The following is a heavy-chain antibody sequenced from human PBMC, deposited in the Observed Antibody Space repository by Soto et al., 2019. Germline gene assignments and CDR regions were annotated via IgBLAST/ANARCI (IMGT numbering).Heavy chain of an antibody. V-gene: IGHV4-30-4*08. CDR2: IYYSGST. D-gene: IGHD5-12*01. Sequence: SETLSLTCTFSGGSISSGGYYWSWIRQHPGKGLEWIGYIYYSGSTYYNPSLKSRGTISVDTSKNQFCLKLSAVTAADTDVYYCARERPDGARLDPWGQGTLVTVSS. J-gene: IGHJ5*02. CDR3: ARERPDGARLDP. CDR1: GGSISSGGYY.